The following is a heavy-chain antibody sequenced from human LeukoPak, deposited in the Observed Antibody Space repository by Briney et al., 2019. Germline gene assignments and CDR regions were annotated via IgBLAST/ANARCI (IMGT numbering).Heavy chain of an antibody. CDR2: IIPIFGIA. Sequence: SVKVSCKASGGTFSSYAISWVRQAPGQGLEWMGRIIPIFGIANYAQKFQGRVTITADKSTSTAYMELSSLRPEDTAVYYCARPGEQLEDYYYYYGMDVWGQGTTVTVSS. CDR3: ARPGEQLEDYYYYYGMDV. D-gene: IGHD6-6*01. V-gene: IGHV1-69*04. J-gene: IGHJ6*02. CDR1: GGTFSSYA.